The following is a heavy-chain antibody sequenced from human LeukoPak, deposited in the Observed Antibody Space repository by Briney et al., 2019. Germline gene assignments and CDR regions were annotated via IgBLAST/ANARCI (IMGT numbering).Heavy chain of an antibody. D-gene: IGHD5-12*01. J-gene: IGHJ4*02. CDR3: ARGGGYAWDY. CDR1: GFTFRTYA. V-gene: IGHV3-48*04. CDR2: TSGSGSTI. Sequence: PGGSLKLSCAASGFTFRTYAMSWVRQTPGKGLDWVSVTSGSGSTIYYADSVKGRFTISRDNAKNSLYLQMNSLRADDTAVYYCARGGGYAWDYWGQGTLVTVSS.